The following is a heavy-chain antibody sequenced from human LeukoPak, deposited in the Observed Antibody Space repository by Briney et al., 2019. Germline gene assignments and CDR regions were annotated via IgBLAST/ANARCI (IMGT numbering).Heavy chain of an antibody. CDR2: ISGSSSHV. J-gene: IGHJ3*02. D-gene: IGHD3-22*01. CDR1: GFSFSIYN. CDR3: ASDQYYSDSSGYPYDI. Sequence: GGSPRLSCEVSGFSFSIYNMNWVRLPPGKGLAWVSSISGSSSHVWYADSVKGRFTSSRDNAKNSLYLQMSSLRVEDTAVYYCASDQYYSDSSGYPYDIWGQGTMVTVSS. V-gene: IGHV3-21*01.